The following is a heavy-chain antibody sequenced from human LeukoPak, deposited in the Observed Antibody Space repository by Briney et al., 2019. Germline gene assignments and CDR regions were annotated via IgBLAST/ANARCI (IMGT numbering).Heavy chain of an antibody. CDR3: AKEGYYYDSSGYYYPYFQH. D-gene: IGHD3-22*01. J-gene: IGHJ1*01. Sequence: GGSLRLSCAASGFTFSSYGMHWVRQAPGKGLEWVAVISYDGSNKYYADSVKGRFTISRDNSKNTLYLQMNSLRAEDTAVYYCAKEGYYYDSSGYYYPYFQHWGRGTLVTVSS. CDR1: GFTFSSYG. CDR2: ISYDGSNK. V-gene: IGHV3-30*18.